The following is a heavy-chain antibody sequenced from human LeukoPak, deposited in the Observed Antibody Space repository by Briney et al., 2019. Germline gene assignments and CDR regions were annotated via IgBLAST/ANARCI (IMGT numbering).Heavy chain of an antibody. V-gene: IGHV3-7*01. CDR2: IKQDGSEK. Sequence: GGSLRLSCAASGFTFSSYWMSWARQAPGKGLEWVANIKQDGSEKYYVDSVKGRFTISRDNAKNSLYLQMNSLRAEDTAVYYCARDTHFWTAQYFDYWGQGTLVTVSS. D-gene: IGHD3/OR15-3a*01. J-gene: IGHJ4*02. CDR3: ARDTHFWTAQYFDY. CDR1: GFTFSSYW.